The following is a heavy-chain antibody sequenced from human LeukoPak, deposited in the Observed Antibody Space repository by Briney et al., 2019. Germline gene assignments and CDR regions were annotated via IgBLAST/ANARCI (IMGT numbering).Heavy chain of an antibody. CDR3: ARDEGYPFDY. Sequence: SQTLSLTCAISGDSVSSNSANWNWTRQSPSRGLEWLGRTYYRSRWYNDYAVSVRSRITINPDTSKNQFSLQLNSVTPEDTAVYYCARDEGYPFDYWGQGTLVTVSS. J-gene: IGHJ4*02. D-gene: IGHD5-18*01. CDR1: GDSVSSNSAN. V-gene: IGHV6-1*01. CDR2: TYYRSRWYN.